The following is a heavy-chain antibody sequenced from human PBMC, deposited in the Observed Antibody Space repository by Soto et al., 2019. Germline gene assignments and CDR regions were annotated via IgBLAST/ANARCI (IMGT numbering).Heavy chain of an antibody. CDR3: ARSSALKYPSAYSSGWEPSGLWTW. V-gene: IGHV1-46*01. J-gene: IGHJ4*02. Sequence: GASVKVYCKASGYTFTSYYMHWVRQAPGQGLEWMGIINPSGGSTSYAQKFQGRVTMTRDTSTSTVYMELSSLRSEDTAVYYCARSSALKYPSAYSSGWEPSGLWTWGGQGTLVTVSS. D-gene: IGHD6-19*01. CDR1: GYTFTSYY. CDR2: INPSGGST.